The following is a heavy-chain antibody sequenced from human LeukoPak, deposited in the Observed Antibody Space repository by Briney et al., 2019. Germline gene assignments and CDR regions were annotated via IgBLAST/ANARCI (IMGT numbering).Heavy chain of an antibody. D-gene: IGHD1-1*01. V-gene: IGHV3-21*01. J-gene: IGHJ4*02. CDR3: AREVNWNDFDY. Sequence: GGSLRLSCAASGFTFSSYTMNWVRQSPGKGLEWVSSISSSSTYIYYADSVKGRFTISRDNAKNSLYLQMNSLRAEDTAVYYCAREVNWNDFDYWGQGTLVTVSS. CDR2: ISSSSTYI. CDR1: GFTFSSYT.